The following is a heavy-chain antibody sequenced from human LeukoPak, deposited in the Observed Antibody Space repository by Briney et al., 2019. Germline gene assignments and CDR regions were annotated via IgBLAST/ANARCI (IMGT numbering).Heavy chain of an antibody. CDR1: GFTFSNYW. J-gene: IGHJ5*02. CDR3: ARGAYWFDP. D-gene: IGHD4/OR15-4a*01. V-gene: IGHV3-74*01. Sequence: PGRSLRLSCALSGFTFSNYWTHWVRQAPGKGRGWVSNINSDGRTTNYADSVKGRFTISRDNAKNTLYLQMNRLRAEDTAVYYCARGAYWFDPWGQGTLVSVSS. CDR2: INSDGRTT.